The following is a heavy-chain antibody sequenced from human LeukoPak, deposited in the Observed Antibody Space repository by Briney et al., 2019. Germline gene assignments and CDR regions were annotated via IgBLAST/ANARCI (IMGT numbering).Heavy chain of an antibody. CDR3: AKSRPSTVTTEGMDV. Sequence: PGGSLRLSCAASGFTFSSYGMHWVRQAPGKGLEWVAVISYDGSNKYYADSVKGRFTISRDNSKNTLYLQMNSLRAEDTAVYHCAKSRPSTVTTEGMDVWGQGTTVTVSS. CDR2: ISYDGSNK. V-gene: IGHV3-30*18. D-gene: IGHD4-17*01. CDR1: GFTFSSYG. J-gene: IGHJ6*02.